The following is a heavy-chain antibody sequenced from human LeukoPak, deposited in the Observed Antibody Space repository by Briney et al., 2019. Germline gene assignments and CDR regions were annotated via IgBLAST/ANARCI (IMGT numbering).Heavy chain of an antibody. J-gene: IGHJ4*02. D-gene: IGHD4-23*01. V-gene: IGHV4-34*01. Sequence: SETLSLTCAVYGGSFSGYYWGWIRQPPGKGLEWIGEINHSGSTNYNPSLKSRVTISVDTSKNQFSLKLSSVTAADTAVYYCARGLTPTVVTDYWGQGTLVTVSS. CDR2: INHSGST. CDR1: GGSFSGYY. CDR3: ARGLTPTVVTDY.